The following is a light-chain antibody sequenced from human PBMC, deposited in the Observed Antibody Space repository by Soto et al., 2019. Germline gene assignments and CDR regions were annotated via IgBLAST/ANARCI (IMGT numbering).Light chain of an antibody. J-gene: IGKJ1*01. CDR1: QGIRND. Sequence: DIQMTQSASSLSASVGDRVTITCRASQGIRNDLGWYQQKPGKAPQRLIYDASSLHSGVPSRFSGSGSGTEFTLTVSSLQPQDFATYYCLQYNAYPWTFGQGTKVEVK. CDR3: LQYNAYPWT. CDR2: DAS. V-gene: IGKV1-17*01.